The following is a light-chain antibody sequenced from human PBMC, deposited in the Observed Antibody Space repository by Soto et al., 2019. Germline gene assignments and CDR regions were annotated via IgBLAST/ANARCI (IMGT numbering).Light chain of an antibody. V-gene: IGKV3-11*01. CDR2: DAS. J-gene: IGKJ4*01. Sequence: EIVLTQSPATLSLSTGERATLSCRASQSVSSYLAWYQQKPGQAPRLLIYDASNRATGIPARFSGSGSGTDFTLTISSLEPEAFAVYYCQQRSNWPLTFGGGTKVEIK. CDR3: QQRSNWPLT. CDR1: QSVSSY.